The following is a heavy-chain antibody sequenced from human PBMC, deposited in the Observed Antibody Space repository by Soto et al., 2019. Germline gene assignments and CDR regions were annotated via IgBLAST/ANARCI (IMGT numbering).Heavy chain of an antibody. D-gene: IGHD6-13*01. V-gene: IGHV1-69*01. Sequence: QVQLVQSGAEVKKPGSSVTVSCKASGGNFSNSGISWVRQAPGQGLGWMGGIVPLFGTTNYANKFRGRVTFTADESTSTAYMEVASLRSEETAVYYCAGASGRSWYNWLDPWGQGTLVTVST. CDR2: IVPLFGTT. J-gene: IGHJ5*02. CDR3: AGASGRSWYNWLDP. CDR1: GGNFSNSG.